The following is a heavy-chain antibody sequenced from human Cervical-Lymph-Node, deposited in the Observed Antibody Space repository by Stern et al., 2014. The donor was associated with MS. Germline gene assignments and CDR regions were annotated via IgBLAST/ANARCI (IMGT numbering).Heavy chain of an antibody. J-gene: IGHJ4*02. CDR2: ISHDGRNI. V-gene: IGHV3-30*04. D-gene: IGHD6-6*01. CDR3: ARPPWYSSSSPAFS. Sequence: QVQLVQSGGGVVQPGRSLRLSCAASGFTLSSYAMHWVRQAPGQGLEWVAVISHDGRNIQYADSVKGRFTISRDDSKNTLYLQLNSLRAEDTAVYYCARPPWYSSSSPAFSWGQGTLVTVSS. CDR1: GFTLSSYA.